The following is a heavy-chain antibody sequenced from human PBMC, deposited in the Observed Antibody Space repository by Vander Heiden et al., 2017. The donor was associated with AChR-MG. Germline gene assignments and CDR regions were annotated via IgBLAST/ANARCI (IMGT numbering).Heavy chain of an antibody. CDR3: AKVDSSSWTDHYGMDV. Sequence: QVQLVESGGGVVQPGGSLGLSCPASGFTFSRYGMTWVRQAPGKGLEWVAFIRYDGSNKYYADSVKGRFTISRDNSKNTLYLQMNSLRAEDTAVYYCAKVDSSSWTDHYGMDVWGQGTTVTVSS. D-gene: IGHD6-13*01. CDR2: IRYDGSNK. V-gene: IGHV3-30*02. CDR1: GFTFSRYG. J-gene: IGHJ6*02.